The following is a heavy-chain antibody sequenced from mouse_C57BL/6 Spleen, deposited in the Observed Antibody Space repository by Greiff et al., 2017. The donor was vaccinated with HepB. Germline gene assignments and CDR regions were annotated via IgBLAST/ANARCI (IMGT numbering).Heavy chain of an antibody. J-gene: IGHJ1*03. V-gene: IGHV1-9*01. CDR3: AKGGITTVVATEWYFDV. CDR1: GYTFTGYW. D-gene: IGHD1-1*01. CDR2: ILPGSGST. Sequence: QAQLKQSGAELMKPGASVKLSCKATGYTFTGYWIEWVKQRPGHGLEWIGEILPGSGSTNYNEKFKGKATFTADTSSNTAYMQLSSLTTEDSAIYYCAKGGITTVVATEWYFDVWGTGTTVTVSS.